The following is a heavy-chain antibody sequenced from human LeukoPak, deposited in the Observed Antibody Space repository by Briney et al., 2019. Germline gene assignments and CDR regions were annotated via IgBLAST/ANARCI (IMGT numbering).Heavy chain of an antibody. Sequence: GASVKVSCKASGYTFTSYGISWVRQAPGQGLEWMGRIIPILGIANYAQKFQGRVTITADKSTSTAYMELSSLRSEDTAVYYCARDSVPSYYDFWSGYYPSYWGQGTLVTVSS. V-gene: IGHV1-69*04. D-gene: IGHD3-3*01. J-gene: IGHJ4*02. CDR1: GYTFTSYG. CDR3: ARDSVPSYYDFWSGYYPSY. CDR2: IIPILGIA.